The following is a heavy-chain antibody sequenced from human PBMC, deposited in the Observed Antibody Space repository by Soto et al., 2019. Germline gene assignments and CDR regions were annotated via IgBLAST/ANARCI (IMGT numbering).Heavy chain of an antibody. CDR3: AKALGIAAAGYYYYGMDV. CDR1: GFTFSSYA. CDR2: ISGSGGST. J-gene: IGHJ6*02. V-gene: IGHV3-23*01. D-gene: IGHD6-13*01. Sequence: PGGSLRLSCAASGFTFSSYAMSWVRQAPGKGLEWVSAISGSGGSTYYADSVKGRFTISRDNSKNTLYLQMNSLRAEDTAVYYCAKALGIAAAGYYYYGMDVWGQGTTVTVSS.